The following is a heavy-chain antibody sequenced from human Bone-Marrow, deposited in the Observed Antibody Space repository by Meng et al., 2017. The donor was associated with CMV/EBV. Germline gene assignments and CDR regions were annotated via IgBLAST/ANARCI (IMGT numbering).Heavy chain of an antibody. CDR3: TTGTTKIGSWS. J-gene: IGHJ4*02. CDR2: IKSKINGGTT. V-gene: IGHV3-15*07. CDR1: GLTLSSYD. Sequence: GESLKISWVASGLTLSSYDMNWVRQAPGKGPEWVGRIKSKINGGTTEFSAPVKGRFTISRDDSKSMLYLQMNSLRTEDTAVYYCTTGTTKIGSWSWGQGALVTVAS. D-gene: IGHD1-26*01.